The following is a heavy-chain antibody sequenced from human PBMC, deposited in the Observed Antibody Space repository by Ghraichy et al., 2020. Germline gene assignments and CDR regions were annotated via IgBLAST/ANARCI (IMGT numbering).Heavy chain of an antibody. V-gene: IGHV4-4*02. J-gene: IGHJ4*02. CDR2: IYHSGST. CDR3: ARTYYYDSSGYYYGY. Sequence: SLTCAVSGGSISSSNWWSWVHQPPGKGLEWIGEIYHSGSTNYNPSLKSRVTISVDKSKNQFSLKLSSVTAADTAVYYCARTYYYDSSGYYYGYWGQGTLVTVSS. D-gene: IGHD3-22*01. CDR1: GGSISSSNW.